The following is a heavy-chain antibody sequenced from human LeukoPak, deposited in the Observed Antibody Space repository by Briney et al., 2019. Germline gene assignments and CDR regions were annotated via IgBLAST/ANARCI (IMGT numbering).Heavy chain of an antibody. CDR2: ISYDGSNK. V-gene: IGHV3-30*18. CDR3: AKGQTYGRFDY. D-gene: IGHD3-10*01. Sequence: GGSLRLSCAASGFTFSSYGMHWVRQAPGKGLEWVAVISYDGSNKYYADSVKRRFTISRDNSKNTLYLQMNSLRAEDTAVYYCAKGQTYGRFDYWGQGTLVTVSS. CDR1: GFTFSSYG. J-gene: IGHJ4*02.